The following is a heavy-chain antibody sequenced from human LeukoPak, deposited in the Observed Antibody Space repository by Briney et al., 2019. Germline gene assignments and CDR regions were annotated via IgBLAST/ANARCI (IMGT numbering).Heavy chain of an antibody. CDR3: ARGNIVVVPAAKDLYYYYGMDV. Sequence: SVKVSCKASGGTFSSYAISWVGQAPGQGLEWMGGIIPIFGTANYAQKFQGRVTITADESTSTAYMELSSLRSEDTAVYYCARGNIVVVPAAKDLYYYYGMDVWGQGTTVTVSS. D-gene: IGHD2-2*01. J-gene: IGHJ6*02. CDR2: IIPIFGTA. CDR1: GGTFSSYA. V-gene: IGHV1-69*13.